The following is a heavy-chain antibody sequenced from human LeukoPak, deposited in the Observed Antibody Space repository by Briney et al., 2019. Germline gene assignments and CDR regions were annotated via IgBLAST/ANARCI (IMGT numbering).Heavy chain of an antibody. CDR2: INHSGST. J-gene: IGHJ5*02. D-gene: IGHD4-17*01. V-gene: IGHV4-34*01. CDR1: GESLSGYY. CDR3: ARDPSVHSTVTTGTWFDP. Sequence: PSETLSLTCAVYGESLSGYYWSWIRQPPGKGLEWIGEINHSGSTNYKSSLKSRVTISVDTSKNQFSLKLSSVTAADTAVYYCARDPSVHSTVTTGTWFDPWGQGTLVTVSS.